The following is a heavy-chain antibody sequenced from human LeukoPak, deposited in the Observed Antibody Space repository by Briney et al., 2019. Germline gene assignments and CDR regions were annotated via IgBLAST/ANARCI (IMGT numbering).Heavy chain of an antibody. Sequence: GGSLRLSCATSGFIFSNAWMSWVRQAPGKGLEWVGHSESKVDGGTPDYAAPVKGRFIISRDDSRSTLYLQMNSLKTEDTAVYYCTTHRDYSSGFNFDYWGQGPLVTVSS. CDR2: SESKVDGGTP. V-gene: IGHV3-15*04. D-gene: IGHD6-19*01. J-gene: IGHJ4*02. CDR1: GFIFSNAW. CDR3: TTHRDYSSGFNFDY.